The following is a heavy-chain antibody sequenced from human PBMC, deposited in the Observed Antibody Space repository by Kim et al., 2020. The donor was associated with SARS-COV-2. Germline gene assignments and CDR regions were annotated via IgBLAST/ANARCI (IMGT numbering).Heavy chain of an antibody. Sequence: SETLSLTCAVYGGSFSGYYWSWIRQPPGKGLEWIGEINHSGSTNYNPSLKSRVTISVDTSKNQFSLKLSSVTAADTAVYYCARAITMIVVPAASPWHSHRLVYYFDYWGQGTLVTVSS. D-gene: IGHD3-22*01. CDR2: INHSGST. CDR3: ARAITMIVVPAASPWHSHRLVYYFDY. CDR1: GGSFSGYY. V-gene: IGHV4-34*01. J-gene: IGHJ4*02.